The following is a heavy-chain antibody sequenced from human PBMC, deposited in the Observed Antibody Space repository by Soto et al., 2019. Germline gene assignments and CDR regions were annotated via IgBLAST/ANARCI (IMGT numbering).Heavy chain of an antibody. CDR2: IFSNVEK. J-gene: IGHJ6*03. CDR1: GFSLASGKVG. Sequence: SRPTLVNPTETLTLTCTVSGFSLASGKVGVTWIRQPPGRALEWLAHIFSNVEKSYRTSLKDRLTISEDTSKSQVVLTMTNVDPVDTATYYCAQILFGRSVAGGYFYMDVWGKGTTVTVSS. D-gene: IGHD6-19*01. CDR3: AQILFGRSVAGGYFYMDV. V-gene: IGHV2-26*01.